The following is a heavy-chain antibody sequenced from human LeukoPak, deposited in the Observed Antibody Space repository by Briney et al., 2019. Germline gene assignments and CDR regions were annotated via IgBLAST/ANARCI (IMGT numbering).Heavy chain of an antibody. V-gene: IGHV1-2*06. J-gene: IGHJ4*02. CDR2: INPNSGGT. D-gene: IGHD6-19*01. CDR3: ARGRVNSGWFPGDY. CDR1: GYTFTGYY. Sequence: GSSVKVSCKASGYTFTGYYMHWVRQAPGQGLEWMGRINPNSGGTNYAHKFQGRGTITRDTSISTAYMELSRLRSDDTAVYYCARGRVNSGWFPGDYWGQGTLVTVSS.